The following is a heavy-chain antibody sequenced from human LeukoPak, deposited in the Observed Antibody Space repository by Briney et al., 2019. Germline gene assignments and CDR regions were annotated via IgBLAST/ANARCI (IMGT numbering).Heavy chain of an antibody. J-gene: IGHJ4*02. CDR2: INPAGSDT. Sequence: GGSLRLSCAASGFSFNSYWMTWVRQAPGRGLEGVANINPAGSDTYYVDPVKGRFTISRDNAKNLVYLQMNSLGAEDTAVYSCGRFGYVAAVDLWGQGTLVTVSS. D-gene: IGHD3-10*01. V-gene: IGHV3-7*01. CDR1: GFSFNSYW. CDR3: GRFGYVAAVDL.